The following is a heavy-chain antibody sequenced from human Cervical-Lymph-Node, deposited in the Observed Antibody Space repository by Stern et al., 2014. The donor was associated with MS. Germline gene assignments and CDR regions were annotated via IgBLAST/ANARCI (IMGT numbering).Heavy chain of an antibody. CDR3: AAGLVVAAHYYYYGMDV. Sequence: VQLVQSGAEVKKPGASVKVSCKASGGTFSSYAISWVRQAPGQGLEWMGGVIPIFGTANYAQKFQGTATITADKSTSTAYMELSSLRSEDTAVYYCAAGLVVAAHYYYYGMDVWGQGTTVTVSS. V-gene: IGHV1-69*06. CDR2: VIPIFGTA. CDR1: GGTFSSYA. D-gene: IGHD2-15*01. J-gene: IGHJ6*02.